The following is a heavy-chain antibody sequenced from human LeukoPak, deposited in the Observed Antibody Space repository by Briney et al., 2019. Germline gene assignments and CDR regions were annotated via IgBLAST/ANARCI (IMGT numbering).Heavy chain of an antibody. D-gene: IGHD2-15*01. CDR3: ARIVSPGATFDI. CDR2: IYYSGST. V-gene: IGHV4-59*01. J-gene: IGHJ3*02. CDR1: GGSISSYY. Sequence: SETLSLTCTVSGGSISSYYWSWIRQPPGKGLEWMGYIYYSGSTNYNPSLKSRGTISVDTSKNQFSLKLNSVTAADTAMYYCARIVSPGATFDIWGQGTMVTVSS.